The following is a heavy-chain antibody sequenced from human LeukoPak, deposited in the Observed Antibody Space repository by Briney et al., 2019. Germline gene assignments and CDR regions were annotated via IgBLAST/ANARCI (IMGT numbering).Heavy chain of an antibody. CDR1: GGSISSSDW. CDR2: ISSSGSTI. J-gene: IGHJ4*02. V-gene: IGHV3-11*01. Sequence: GTLSLTCAVSGGSISSSDWWSWVRQPPGKGLEWVSSISSSGSTIYYAASVKGRFTISRDNAKNSLYLQMNSLRAEDTAVYYCARGLRYSSSPGPDYWGQGTLVTVSS. CDR3: ARGLRYSSSPGPDY. D-gene: IGHD6-13*01.